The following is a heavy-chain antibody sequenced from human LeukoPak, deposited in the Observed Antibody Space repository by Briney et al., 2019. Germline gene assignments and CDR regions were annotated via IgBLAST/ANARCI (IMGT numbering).Heavy chain of an antibody. Sequence: PGGSLRLSCAASGFTFSSYSMNWVRQAPGKGLEWVSYISSSSSTIYYADSVKGRFTISRDNAKNSLYLQINSLRAEDTAVYYCARERNGGYGRWGQGTLVTVSS. CDR2: ISSSSSTI. D-gene: IGHD5-12*01. CDR3: ARERNGGYGR. J-gene: IGHJ4*02. V-gene: IGHV3-48*04. CDR1: GFTFSSYS.